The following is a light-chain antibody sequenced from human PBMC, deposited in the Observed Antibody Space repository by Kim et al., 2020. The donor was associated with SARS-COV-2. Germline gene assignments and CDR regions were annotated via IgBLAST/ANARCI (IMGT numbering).Light chain of an antibody. Sequence: DIVMTQSPDSLAVSLGERATINCKSSQSVSNKLVWYQQKPGQPPKLLISWSSDRESGVPDRFSGSGSGTDFTLTISSLQAEDVAVYYCQQYHNLPYTFGQGTKLEI. CDR1: QSVSNK. CDR2: WSS. CDR3: QQYHNLPYT. J-gene: IGKJ2*01. V-gene: IGKV4-1*01.